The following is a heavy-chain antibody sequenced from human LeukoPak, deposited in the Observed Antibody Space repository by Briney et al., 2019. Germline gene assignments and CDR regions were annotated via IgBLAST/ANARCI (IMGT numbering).Heavy chain of an antibody. CDR2: IYSGGST. V-gene: IGHV3-66*02. D-gene: IGHD2-21*02. CDR1: GFTVSSNY. J-gene: IGHJ5*02. Sequence: GGSLRLSCAASGFTVSSNYMSWVRQAPGKGLEWVSVIYSGGSTYYADSVKGRFTISRDNSKNTLYVQMNSLRAEDTAVYYCARADNPYCGGDCYPNWFDPWGQGTLVTVSS. CDR3: ARADNPYCGGDCYPNWFDP.